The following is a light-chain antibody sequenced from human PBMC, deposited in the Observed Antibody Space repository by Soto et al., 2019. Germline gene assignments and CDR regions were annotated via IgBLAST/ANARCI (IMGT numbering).Light chain of an antibody. CDR2: KAS. CDR1: QTISSW. J-gene: IGKJ4*01. V-gene: IGKV1-5*03. Sequence: DIHMTQSPSTLSASVGDSVTITCRASQTISSWLAWYQQKPGKAPNLLIYKASSLESGVPSRFSGSGSGTEFTVTISSLHPDDFATYYCQQYNSYPLTFGGGTKVDIK. CDR3: QQYNSYPLT.